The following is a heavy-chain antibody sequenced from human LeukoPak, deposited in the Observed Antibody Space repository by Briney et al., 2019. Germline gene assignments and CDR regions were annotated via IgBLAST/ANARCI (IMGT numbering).Heavy chain of an antibody. CDR3: ARAYYYGSGSHYNSWFDP. CDR1: GGSISSYY. V-gene: IGHV4-4*07. D-gene: IGHD3-10*01. Sequence: SETLSLTCTVSGGSISSYYWSWIRQPAGKGLEWIGRIYTSGSTNCNPSLKSRVTMSVDTSKNQFSLKLSSVTAADTAVYYCARAYYYGSGSHYNSWFDPWGQGTLVTVSS. CDR2: IYTSGST. J-gene: IGHJ5*02.